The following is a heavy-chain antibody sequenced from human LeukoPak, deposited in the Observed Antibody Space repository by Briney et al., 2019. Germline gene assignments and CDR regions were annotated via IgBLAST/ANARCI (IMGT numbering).Heavy chain of an antibody. CDR1: GFTFSSYG. D-gene: IGHD6-13*01. J-gene: IGHJ3*02. V-gene: IGHV3-30*02. Sequence: GGSLRLSCAASGFTFSSYGMHWVRQAPGKGLEWVAFIRYDGSNKYYADSVKGRFTISRDNSKNTLYLQMNSLRAEDTALYYCARDHLAAAAQGNAFDIWGQGTMVTVSS. CDR2: IRYDGSNK. CDR3: ARDHLAAAAQGNAFDI.